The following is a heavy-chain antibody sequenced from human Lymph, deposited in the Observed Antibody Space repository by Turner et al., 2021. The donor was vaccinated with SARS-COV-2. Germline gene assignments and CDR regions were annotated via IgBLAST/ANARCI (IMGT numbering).Heavy chain of an antibody. Sequence: EVQLVESGGGLVKPGGSLRLSCAASGFTFSSYSMNWVRQAPGKGLEWVSSISSRGSYIYYADSVKGRFTISRDNAKNSLYLQTNSLRADDTAVYYCAREKLGELFDYWGQGTLVTVSS. CDR2: ISSRGSYI. J-gene: IGHJ4*02. CDR3: AREKLGELFDY. D-gene: IGHD3-10*01. V-gene: IGHV3-21*01. CDR1: GFTFSSYS.